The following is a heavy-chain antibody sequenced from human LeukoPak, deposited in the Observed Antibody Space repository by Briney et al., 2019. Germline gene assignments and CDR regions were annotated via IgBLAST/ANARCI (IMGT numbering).Heavy chain of an antibody. CDR3: AREQQPNWFDP. CDR2: INPSGGST. CDR1: GYTFTSYY. V-gene: IGHV1-46*01. J-gene: IGHJ5*02. D-gene: IGHD6-13*01. Sequence: ASVKVSCEASGYTFTSYYMHWVRQAPGQGLEWMGIINPSGGSTSYAQKFQGRVTMTRDTSTSTVYMELSSLRSEDTAVYYCAREQQPNWFDPWGQGTLVTVSS.